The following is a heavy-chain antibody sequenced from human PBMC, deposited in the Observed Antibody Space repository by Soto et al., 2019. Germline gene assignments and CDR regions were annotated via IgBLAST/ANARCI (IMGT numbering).Heavy chain of an antibody. CDR1: GYSFTRHD. J-gene: IGHJ6*02. CDR2: INPSSGNT. V-gene: IGHV1-8*01. Sequence: QVQLVQSGAEVKKPGASVKVSCKASGYSFTRHDINWVRQAPGQGLEWMGWINPSSGNTGYAQRFLGRLTMTTDTSTSIAYMELSGLKSEDTAIYYCARVGILFSGVIVFYGMDVWGQGTTVTVPS. CDR3: ARVGILFSGVIVFYGMDV. D-gene: IGHD3-3*01.